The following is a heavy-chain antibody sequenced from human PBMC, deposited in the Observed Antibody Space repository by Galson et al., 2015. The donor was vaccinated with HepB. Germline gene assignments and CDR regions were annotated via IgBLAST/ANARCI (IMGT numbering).Heavy chain of an antibody. D-gene: IGHD4-23*01. V-gene: IGHV4/OR15-8*02. CDR2: ISGRGDT. CDR3: ARVIGFGGKLN. CDR1: GVSVSGTDW. J-gene: IGHJ1*01. Sequence: ETLSLTCAVSGVSVSGTDWWSWVRQPAGKGLEWVGEISGRGDTNYNPSPKSRVTISKDNSKNQFSLSLSSVTAADTAVYYCARVIGFGGKLNWGQGTLVTVSS.